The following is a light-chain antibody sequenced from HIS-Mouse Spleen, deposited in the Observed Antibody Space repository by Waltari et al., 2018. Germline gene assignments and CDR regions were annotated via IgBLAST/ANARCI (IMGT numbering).Light chain of an antibody. J-gene: IGKJ2*01. CDR1: QSVLYSSNNKNY. CDR2: WAS. Sequence: DIVMTQSPDSPAASLGERDTINCKSSQSVLYSSNNKNYLAWYQQKPGQPPKLLIYWASTRESGVPDRFSGSGSGTDFTLTISSLQAEDVAVYYCQQYYSTPYTFGQGTKLEIK. V-gene: IGKV4-1*01. CDR3: QQYYSTPYT.